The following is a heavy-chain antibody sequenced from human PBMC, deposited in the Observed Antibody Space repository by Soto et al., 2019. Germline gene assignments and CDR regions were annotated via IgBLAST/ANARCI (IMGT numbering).Heavy chain of an antibody. CDR1: VYTFTSYA. J-gene: IGHJ5*02. CDR3: ARDYYYGSGTCNWFDP. V-gene: IGHV1-3*01. CDR2: INAGNGNT. D-gene: IGHD3-10*01. Sequence: ASVKVSCKASVYTFTSYAMHWVRQAPGQRLEWMGWINAGNGNTKYSQKFQGRVTITRDTSASTAYMELSSLSSEDTAVYYCARDYYYGSGTCNWFDPWGQGTLVTVSS.